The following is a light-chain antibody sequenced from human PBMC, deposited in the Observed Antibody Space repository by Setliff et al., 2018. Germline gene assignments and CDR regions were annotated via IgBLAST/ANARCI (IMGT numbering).Light chain of an antibody. CDR1: SSDVGGYNY. Sequence: QSALTQPASVSGSPGQSITISCTGTSSDVGGYNYVSWYQQHPGKAPKLMIYDVSKRPSGVSNRFSGSKSGNTASLTISGLQAEDEADYYRSSYTSSSAIVFGTGTQVPVL. CDR2: DVS. J-gene: IGLJ1*01. V-gene: IGLV2-14*01. CDR3: SSYTSSSAIV.